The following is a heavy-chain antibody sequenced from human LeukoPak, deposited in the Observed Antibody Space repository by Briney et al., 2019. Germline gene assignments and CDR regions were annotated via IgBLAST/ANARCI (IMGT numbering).Heavy chain of an antibody. CDR1: GFTFSSYS. D-gene: IGHD1-26*01. J-gene: IGHJ4*02. V-gene: IGHV3-23*01. CDR3: AKDPIFSGSYGVFDY. Sequence: GGSLRLSCAASGFTFSSYSVNWVRQAPGKGLEWVSTIIDSGNSIYYADSAEGRFTISRDNSKNTLYLQMNSLRAGDTAVYYCAKDPIFSGSYGVFDYWGLGTLVTVSS. CDR2: IIDSGNSI.